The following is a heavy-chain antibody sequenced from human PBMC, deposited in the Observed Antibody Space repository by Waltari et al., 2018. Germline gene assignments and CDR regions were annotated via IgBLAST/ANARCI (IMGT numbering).Heavy chain of an antibody. V-gene: IGHV4-38-2*02. Sequence: QVQLQESGPGLVKPSETLSLTCAVSGYSISSGYYWGWIRQPPGKGLEWIGTIYHSGRTSYNPSLKSRVTRSVDTSKNQFSLKLSSVTAADTAVYYCTREEGGATDYWGQGTLVTVSA. CDR3: TREEGGATDY. CDR2: IYHSGRT. J-gene: IGHJ4*02. CDR1: GYSISSGYY. D-gene: IGHD1-26*01.